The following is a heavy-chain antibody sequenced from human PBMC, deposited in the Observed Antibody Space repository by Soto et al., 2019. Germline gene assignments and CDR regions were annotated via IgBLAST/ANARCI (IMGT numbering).Heavy chain of an antibody. CDR3: AREAAAGSYYKPFDA. V-gene: IGHV3-20*04. CDR1: GFSFEDYG. D-gene: IGHD3-10*01. CDR2: LNWNGDRT. Sequence: EVQLVESGGDVVWPGGSLRLSCAASGFSFEDYGMSWVRQVPGKGLEWVSNLNWNGDRTGYAESVKGRFTISRDNAKNSLFLQMKSLRPEDTALYYCAREAAAGSYYKPFDAWGQGTLVTVSS. J-gene: IGHJ5*02.